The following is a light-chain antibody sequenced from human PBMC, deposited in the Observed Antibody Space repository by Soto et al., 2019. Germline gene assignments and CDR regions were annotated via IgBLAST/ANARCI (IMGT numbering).Light chain of an antibody. J-gene: IGKJ5*01. CDR3: EQYADSIT. V-gene: IGKV3-20*01. CDR2: GAS. Sequence: EIVLTQSPGTLSLNPGERATLSCRASQSVSSNYLAWYQQKPGQAPRLLIYGASSRATGIPDRFSGSGSGTDFSLSISRLEPEDFTVYYCEQYADSITFGQGTRLEIK. CDR1: QSVSSNY.